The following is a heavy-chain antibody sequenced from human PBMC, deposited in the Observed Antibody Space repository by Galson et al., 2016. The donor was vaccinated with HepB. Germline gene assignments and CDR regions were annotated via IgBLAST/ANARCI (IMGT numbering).Heavy chain of an antibody. CDR2: IYSGGST. V-gene: IGHV3-53*01. CDR1: GFTVRTNY. Sequence: SLRLSCAASGFTVRTNYMTWVRQAPGKGLEWVSVIYSGGSTYYANSVKGRYTISRDNSKNTLYLQMNSLRVEDTAMHYCARVANYYDSSGYFDYWGQGTLVTVSS. J-gene: IGHJ4*02. CDR3: ARVANYYDSSGYFDY. D-gene: IGHD3-22*01.